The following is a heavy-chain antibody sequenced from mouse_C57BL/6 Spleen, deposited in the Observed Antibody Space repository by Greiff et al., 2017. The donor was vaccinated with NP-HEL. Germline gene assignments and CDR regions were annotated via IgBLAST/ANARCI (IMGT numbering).Heavy chain of an antibody. J-gene: IGHJ1*03. CDR2: IHPSDSDT. Sequence: QVQLQQPGDELVTPGASVTVSCKASGYTFTSYWLHWVKQRPGQGLEWIGRIHPSDSDTNYNQKFKGKATLTVANSSSTAYMQLSSLTSEDSAVYYCAIGGTGDWYFDVWGTGTTVTVSS. D-gene: IGHD3-3*01. CDR3: AIGGTGDWYFDV. CDR1: GYTFTSYW. V-gene: IGHV1-74*01.